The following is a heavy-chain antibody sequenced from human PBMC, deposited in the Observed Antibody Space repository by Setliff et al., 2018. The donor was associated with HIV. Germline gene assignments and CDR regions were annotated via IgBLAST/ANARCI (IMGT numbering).Heavy chain of an antibody. CDR1: GGTFTNYI. CDR3: AGAPLRIMSAHYRTLDY. CDR2: IIPISDMT. V-gene: IGHV1-69*10. D-gene: IGHD3-9*01. Sequence: GASVKVSCKASGGTFTNYIYSWVRQAPGQGLEWMGGIIPISDMTHYAQHFQGRVTITADTATSTAYMELTSLGSDDTAIYFCAGAPLRIMSAHYRTLDYWGQGTLVTVSS. J-gene: IGHJ4*02.